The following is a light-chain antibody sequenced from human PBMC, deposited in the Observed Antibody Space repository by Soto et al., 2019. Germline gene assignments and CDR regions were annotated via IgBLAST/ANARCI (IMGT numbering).Light chain of an antibody. CDR3: HQTYGKHRT. Sequence: VHMTQSPSSLSASVGYRVTITCRASQNISKYLNWYQQKLGKAPKLLIYAASSLQSGVPSRFSGSGYGTDFNLSISSLQTEDFATYYCHQTYGKHRTFGQGTKVDIK. CDR1: QNISKY. CDR2: AAS. V-gene: IGKV1-39*01. J-gene: IGKJ1*01.